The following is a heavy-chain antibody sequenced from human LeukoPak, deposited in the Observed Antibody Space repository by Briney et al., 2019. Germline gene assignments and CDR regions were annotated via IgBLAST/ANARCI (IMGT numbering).Heavy chain of an antibody. CDR3: ARDTESFDY. J-gene: IGHJ4*02. V-gene: IGHV4-59*01. Sequence: PSETLSLTCTVSGGSISSYYWSWIRQPPGKGLEWIGYIYYSGSTNYNPSLKSRVTISVDTSKNQFSLKLSSVTAADTAVYYCARDTESFDYWGQGTLVTVSS. CDR2: IYYSGST. D-gene: IGHD1-14*01. CDR1: GGSISSYY.